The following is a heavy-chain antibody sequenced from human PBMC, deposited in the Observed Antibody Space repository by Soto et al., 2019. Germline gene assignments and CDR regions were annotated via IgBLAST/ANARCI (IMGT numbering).Heavy chain of an antibody. V-gene: IGHV1-24*01. CDR1: GYTLTELS. D-gene: IGHD2-2*01. Sequence: ASVKVSCKVSGYTLTELSMHWVRQAPGKGLEWMGGFDPEDGETIYAQKFQGRVTMTEDTSTDTAYMELSSLRSEDTAVYYCATSGYCSSTSCYGSMGYFDYWGQGTLVTVSS. CDR3: ATSGYCSSTSCYGSMGYFDY. J-gene: IGHJ4*02. CDR2: FDPEDGET.